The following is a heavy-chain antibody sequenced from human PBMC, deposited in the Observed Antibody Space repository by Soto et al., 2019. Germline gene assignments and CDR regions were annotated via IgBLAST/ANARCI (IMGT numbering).Heavy chain of an antibody. V-gene: IGHV1-69*01. D-gene: IGHD2-21*01. CDR3: ARGGNCYVWFNEC. Sequence: QEQLVQSGAEVKKPGSSVKVSCKASGGIFSSYAISWVRQAPGQGLEWMGGIIPIFGTAKYPQKFQGRVTIPADESKNTAYMDLSSLKSEDTAIYYGARGGNCYVWFNECWGQGTLVSVSS. CDR1: GGIFSSYA. J-gene: IGHJ4*02. CDR2: IIPIFGTA.